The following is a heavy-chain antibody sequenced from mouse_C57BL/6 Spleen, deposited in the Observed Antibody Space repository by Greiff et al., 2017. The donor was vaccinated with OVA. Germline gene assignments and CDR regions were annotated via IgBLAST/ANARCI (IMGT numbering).Heavy chain of an antibody. D-gene: IGHD1-1*01. J-gene: IGHJ2*01. CDR2: IYPGDGDT. Sequence: VQLQQSGPELVKPGASVKISCKASGYAFSSSWMNWVKQRPGKGLEWIGRIYPGDGDTNYNGKFKGKATLTADKSSSTAYMQLSSLTSEDSAVYFCARPYGSQYYFDYWGQGTTLTVSS. CDR3: ARPYGSQYYFDY. CDR1: GYAFSSSW. V-gene: IGHV1-82*01.